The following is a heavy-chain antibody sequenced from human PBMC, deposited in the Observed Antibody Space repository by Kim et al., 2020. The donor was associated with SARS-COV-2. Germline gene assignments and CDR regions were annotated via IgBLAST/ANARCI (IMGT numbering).Heavy chain of an antibody. V-gene: IGHV3-15*01. CDR3: TTVSMR. J-gene: IGHJ4*02. D-gene: IGHD2-2*01. Sequence: IDGGTSDYAAPVKGRFTISRDDSKNTLYLQMNSLKSEDAGVYYCTTVSMRWGQGTLVTVSS. CDR2: IDGGTS.